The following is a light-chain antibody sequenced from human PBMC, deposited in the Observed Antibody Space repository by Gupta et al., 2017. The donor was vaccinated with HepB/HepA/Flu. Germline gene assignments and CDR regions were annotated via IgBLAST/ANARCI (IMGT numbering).Light chain of an antibody. J-gene: IGKJ1*01. CDR3: QHENNCPRT. V-gene: IGKV3-15*01. CDR2: GAS. Sequence: EIVMTQSPATLSVSPWEIATLSCIASQSVSSNLSWYQQKPGQAPRLLIYGASTRATGFPDRFSGSGCGTEFTLTISSRQSEDFAVYYCQHENNCPRTFGQGTQVEIK. CDR1: QSVSSN.